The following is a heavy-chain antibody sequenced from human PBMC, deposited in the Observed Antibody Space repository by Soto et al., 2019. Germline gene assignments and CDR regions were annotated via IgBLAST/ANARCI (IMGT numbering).Heavy chain of an antibody. J-gene: IGHJ4*02. Sequence: VESLKISCKVSGYSFTSYLISWVRQMPGKGLEWMGRIDPSDSYTNYSPSFQGHVTISADKSISTAYLQWSSLKASDTAMYYCARKPNWNPPDYWGQGTLVTVSS. CDR3: ARKPNWNPPDY. V-gene: IGHV5-10-1*01. D-gene: IGHD1-20*01. CDR1: GYSFTSYL. CDR2: IDPSDSYT.